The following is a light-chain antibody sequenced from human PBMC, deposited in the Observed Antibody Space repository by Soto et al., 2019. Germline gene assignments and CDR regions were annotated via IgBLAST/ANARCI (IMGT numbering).Light chain of an antibody. V-gene: IGLV2-11*01. CDR3: FSFEGSFPSWV. Sequence: QSALTQPRSVSGSPGQSVTISCTGTSSDVGGYNYVSWYQQHPGKAPKVMIYDVSKRPSGVPDRFSGSKSGNTASLTIFGLRDGDEADYSCFSFEGSFPSWVFGGGPKLTFL. CDR2: DVS. J-gene: IGLJ3*02. CDR1: SSDVGGYNY.